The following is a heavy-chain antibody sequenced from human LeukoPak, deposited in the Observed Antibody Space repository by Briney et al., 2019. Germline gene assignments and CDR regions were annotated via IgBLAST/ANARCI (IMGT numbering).Heavy chain of an antibody. CDR3: AKDWYYYDSSGYYRAFDI. V-gene: IGHV3-23*01. J-gene: IGHJ3*02. D-gene: IGHD3-22*01. Sequence: GGSLRLSCAASGFTFSSYAMSWVRQAPGKGLEWVSAISGSGGSTYYADSVKGRFTISRDNSKNTLYLQMNSLRAEDTAVYYCAKDWYYYDSSGYYRAFDIWGQGTMVTVSS. CDR1: GFTFSSYA. CDR2: ISGSGGST.